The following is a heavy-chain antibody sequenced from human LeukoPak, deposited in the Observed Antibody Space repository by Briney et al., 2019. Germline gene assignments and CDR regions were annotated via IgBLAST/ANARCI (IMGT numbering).Heavy chain of an antibody. V-gene: IGHV3-23*01. CDR2: ISGSGSST. J-gene: IGHJ4*02. CDR1: GFTFSNYA. D-gene: IGHD3-22*01. Sequence: QTGGSLRLSCAASGFTFSNYAMTWVRQAPGKGLQWVSAISGSGSSTYYADSVKGRFTISRDNSNNTLFLQMNSLRAEDTAVYYCAKDSIRYYYDTSGYYYDYWGRGTLVTVSS. CDR3: AKDSIRYYYDTSGYYYDY.